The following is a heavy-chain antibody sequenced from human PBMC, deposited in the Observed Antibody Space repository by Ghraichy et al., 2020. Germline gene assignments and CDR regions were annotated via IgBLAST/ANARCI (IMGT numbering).Heavy chain of an antibody. Sequence: LSLTCAASEFIFSNYAMTWDRQAPGKVLEWVSSISGSGDGTYYADSVKGRFTISRDNSKNTLYLQMNSLRADDTAVYYCAKASGHSTGWWVDYFDYWGQGALVTVSS. J-gene: IGHJ4*02. V-gene: IGHV3-23*01. D-gene: IGHD6-19*01. CDR3: AKASGHSTGWWVDYFDY. CDR1: EFIFSNYA. CDR2: ISGSGDGT.